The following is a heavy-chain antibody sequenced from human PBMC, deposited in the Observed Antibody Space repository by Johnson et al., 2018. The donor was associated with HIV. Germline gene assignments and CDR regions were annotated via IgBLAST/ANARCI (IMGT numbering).Heavy chain of an antibody. CDR1: GFTFSNFA. Sequence: EVQLVEPGGGLVQPGGSLRLSCAASGFTFSNFAMNWVRQAPGKGLEWVSVISGSGGSTYYADSVKGRFTISRDNSKNTLSLQMISLRAEDTAMYYCAKARSLLDYGGFDAFDIWGQGTLVIVSS. CDR3: AKARSLLDYGGFDAFDI. V-gene: IGHV3-23*04. CDR2: ISGSGGST. J-gene: IGHJ3*02. D-gene: IGHD4-23*01.